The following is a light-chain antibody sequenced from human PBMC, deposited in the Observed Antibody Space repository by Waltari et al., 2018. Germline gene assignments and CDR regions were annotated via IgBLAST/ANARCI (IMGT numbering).Light chain of an antibody. CDR1: QTVDTY. Sequence: EIVLTQSPATLSLSPGERATLSCRASQTVDTYLAWYQQRPGQAPRLLIYDTSNRATGIPDRFSGSGSETDFTLTISSLEPEDCAVYYCQQRRRWPLTFGGGSKVEI. CDR2: DTS. V-gene: IGKV3-11*01. J-gene: IGKJ4*01. CDR3: QQRRRWPLT.